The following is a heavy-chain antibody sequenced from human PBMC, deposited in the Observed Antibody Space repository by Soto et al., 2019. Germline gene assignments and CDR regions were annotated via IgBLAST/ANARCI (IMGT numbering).Heavy chain of an antibody. J-gene: IGHJ4*02. CDR3: ARRIAAVVRGYFDY. V-gene: IGHV4-34*01. Sequence: PSETLSLTCAVYGGSFSGYYWSWIRQPPGKGLEWIGEINHSGSTNYNPSLKSRVTISVDTSKNQFSLKLSSVTAADTAVYYCARRIAAVVRGYFDYWGQGTXVTVSS. CDR2: INHSGST. CDR1: GGSFSGYY. D-gene: IGHD6-13*01.